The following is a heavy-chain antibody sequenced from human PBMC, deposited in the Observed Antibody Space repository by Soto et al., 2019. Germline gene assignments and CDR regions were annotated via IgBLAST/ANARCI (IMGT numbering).Heavy chain of an antibody. J-gene: IGHJ6*02. CDR2: ISYDGSNK. CDR3: PRDGDTGYSSGWSYYYGMDV. V-gene: IGHV3-30-3*01. D-gene: IGHD6-13*01. CDR1: GFTFSSYA. Sequence: GGSLRLSCAASGFTFSSYAMHWVRQAPGKGLEWVAVISYDGSNKYYADSVKGRFTISRDNSKNTLYLQMNSLRAEDTAVYYCPRDGDTGYSSGWSYYYGMDVWGQGTTVTVSS.